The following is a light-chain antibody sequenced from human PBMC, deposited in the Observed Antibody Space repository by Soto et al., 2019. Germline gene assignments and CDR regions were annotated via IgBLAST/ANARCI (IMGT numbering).Light chain of an antibody. CDR2: RNN. Sequence: QSVLTQPPSASGTPGRGVTMACSGSTSNIGSNYVYWYQQLPGTAPKLLTYRNNQRPSGVPDRFSGSKSGTSASLAISGLRSDDEADYFCATWDDSLNGFYVFGTGTKVTVL. V-gene: IGLV1-47*01. CDR3: ATWDDSLNGFYV. J-gene: IGLJ1*01. CDR1: TSNIGSNY.